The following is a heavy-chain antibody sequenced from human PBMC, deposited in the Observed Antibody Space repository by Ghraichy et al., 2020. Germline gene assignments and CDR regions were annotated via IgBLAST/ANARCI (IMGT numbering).Heavy chain of an antibody. J-gene: IGHJ5*02. CDR3: ARGINYFDP. CDR1: GYTFVNYG. CDR2: ITTKSGNT. Sequence: ASVKVSCKTSGYTFVNYGITWVRQAPGQGLEWLGWITTKSGNTQYGWKFQDRVTMTTDTSTNTAYLELRSLRSDDRAVYYCARGINYFDPWGQGTLVTVAS. V-gene: IGHV1-18*01. D-gene: IGHD5-24*01.